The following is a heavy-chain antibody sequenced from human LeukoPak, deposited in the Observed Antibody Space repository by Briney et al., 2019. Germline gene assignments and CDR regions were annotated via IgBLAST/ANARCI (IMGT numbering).Heavy chain of an antibody. V-gene: IGHV3-21*01. D-gene: IGHD2-2*01. J-gene: IGHJ4*02. CDR1: GFTFSSYS. Sequence: GGSLRLSCAASGFTFSSYSMNWVRQAPGTGLGWVSSISSSSSYIYYADSVKGRFTISRDNAKNSLYLQMNSLRAEDTAVYYCARDPLMGAAEDIVVVPAAATPLDYWGQGTLVTVSS. CDR2: ISSSSSYI. CDR3: ARDPLMGAAEDIVVVPAAATPLDY.